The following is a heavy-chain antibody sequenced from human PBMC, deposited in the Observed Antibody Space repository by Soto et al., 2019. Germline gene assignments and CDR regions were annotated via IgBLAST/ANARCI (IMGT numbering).Heavy chain of an antibody. Sequence: GESLKISWKGSGYSFPSYWIGWVRQMPGKGLEWMGIIYPGDSDTRYSPSFQGQVTISADKSISTAYLQWSSLKSSDTAMYYCARTLYYYDSSGYYSTVGAFDIWGQGTMVTVSS. V-gene: IGHV5-51*01. J-gene: IGHJ3*02. CDR2: IYPGDSDT. CDR1: GYSFPSYW. CDR3: ARTLYYYDSSGYYSTVGAFDI. D-gene: IGHD3-22*01.